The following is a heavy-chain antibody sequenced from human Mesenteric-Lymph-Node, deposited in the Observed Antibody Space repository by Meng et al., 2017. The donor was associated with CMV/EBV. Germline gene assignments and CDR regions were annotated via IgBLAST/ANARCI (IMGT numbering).Heavy chain of an antibody. CDR3: ARMTTHYYYGMDV. J-gene: IGHJ6*02. V-gene: IGHV4-59*01. D-gene: IGHD4-11*01. CDR2: IYYSGST. CDR1: GGGISAYY. Sequence: GSLRLSCTVSGGGISAYYWSWLRQPPGKGLEWIGYIYYSGSTNYNPSLKSRVTISVDTSKNQFSLKLSSVTAADTAVYYCARMTTHYYYGMDVWGQGTTVTVSS.